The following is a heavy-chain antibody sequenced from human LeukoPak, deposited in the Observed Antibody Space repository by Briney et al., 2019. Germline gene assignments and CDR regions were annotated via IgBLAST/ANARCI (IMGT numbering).Heavy chain of an antibody. CDR3: ARAAYYDSSGFDY. V-gene: IGHV1-2*02. CDR1: GYTFTGYY. CDR2: INPNSGGT. D-gene: IGHD3-22*01. J-gene: IGHJ4*02. Sequence: ASVKVSCKASGYTFTGYYMHWVRQAPGQGLEWMGWINPNSGGTNYAQKFQGRVTMTRDTSISTAYMELSRLRSDDTAVYYCARAAYYDSSGFDYWGKGTLVTVSS.